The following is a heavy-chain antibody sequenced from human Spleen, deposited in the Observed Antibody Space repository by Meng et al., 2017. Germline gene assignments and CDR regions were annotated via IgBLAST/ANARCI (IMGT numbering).Heavy chain of an antibody. CDR2: MRSKANNYAT. CDR3: TLFDH. J-gene: IGHJ4*02. V-gene: IGHV3-73*01. CDR1: GYSISGSA. Sequence: GESLKISCAASGYSISGSAVYWVRQASGRGLEWVGHMRSKANNYATEYAASVKGRFTVSRDDSKNTAYLHMNSLITEDTAVYYCTLFDHWGQGALVTVSS.